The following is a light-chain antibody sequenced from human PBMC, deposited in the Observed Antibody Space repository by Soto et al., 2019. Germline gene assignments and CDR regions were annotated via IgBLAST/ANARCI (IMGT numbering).Light chain of an antibody. CDR1: SSNIGSNY. V-gene: IGLV1-47*01. J-gene: IGLJ2*01. CDR2: RNN. CDR3: AAWDDSLSGMV. Sequence: QPVLTQPPSASGTPGQRVTISCSGSSSNIGSNYVYWYQQLPGTAPKLIIYRNNQRPSGVPDRFSGSKSGTSASLAISGLRPEDEADYYCAAWDDSLSGMVFGGGTQLTVL.